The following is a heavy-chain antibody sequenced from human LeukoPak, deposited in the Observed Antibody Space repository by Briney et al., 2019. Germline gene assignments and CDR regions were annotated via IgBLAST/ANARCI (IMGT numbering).Heavy chain of an antibody. V-gene: IGHV3-23*01. CDR1: GFTFSSYA. Sequence: GGSLRLSCAASGFTFSSYAMSWVRQAPGKGLEWVSAIIGSGSSTYYADSVKGRFTISRDNSKNTLFLQMNSLRAEDTAVYYCAKGAGNFDWSYHDYWGQGTLVTVSS. J-gene: IGHJ4*02. D-gene: IGHD3-9*01. CDR2: IIGSGSST. CDR3: AKGAGNFDWSYHDY.